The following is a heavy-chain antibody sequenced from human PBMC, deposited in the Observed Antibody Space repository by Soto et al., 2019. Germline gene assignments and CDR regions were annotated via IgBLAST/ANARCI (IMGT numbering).Heavy chain of an antibody. D-gene: IGHD6-13*01. J-gene: IGHJ6*02. CDR3: AKEKTAAYYYYGMDV. V-gene: IGHV3-23*01. Sequence: PGGSLGLSCAASGFTFSSSAMSWARQATGKGLEWVSAISGSGGSTYYADSVKGRFTISRDNSKNTLYLQMNSLRAEDTAVYYCAKEKTAAYYYYGMDVWGQGTTVTVSS. CDR2: ISGSGGST. CDR1: GFTFSSSA.